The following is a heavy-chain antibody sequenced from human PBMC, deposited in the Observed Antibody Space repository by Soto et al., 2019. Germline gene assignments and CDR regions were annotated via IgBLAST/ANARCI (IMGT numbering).Heavy chain of an antibody. CDR1: GGTFSSHA. J-gene: IGHJ5*02. V-gene: IGHV1-69*13. D-gene: IGHD6-13*01. Sequence: SVKVSCKASGGTFSSHAVNWVRQAPGQGLEWMGGINPVLGTTNKAQKFQGRVTITADASTTTAYLELSSLRSDDTAVYFCVGAAAGSDWFDPWGQGTLGTVSS. CDR3: VGAAAGSDWFDP. CDR2: INPVLGTT.